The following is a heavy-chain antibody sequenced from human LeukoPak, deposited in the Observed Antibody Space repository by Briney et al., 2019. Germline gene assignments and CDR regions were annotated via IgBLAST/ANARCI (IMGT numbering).Heavy chain of an antibody. CDR1: GYSISSGYY. V-gene: IGHV4-38-2*02. CDR2: IYHSGST. CDR3: ARSSGSLFDY. D-gene: IGHD1-26*01. J-gene: IGHJ4*02. Sequence: SETLSLTCTVSGYSISSGYYWGWIRQPPGKGLEWIGSIYHSGSTYYNPSLKSRVTMSVDTSKNQFSLKLNSVTAADTAVYYCARSSGSLFDYWGQGTLVTVSS.